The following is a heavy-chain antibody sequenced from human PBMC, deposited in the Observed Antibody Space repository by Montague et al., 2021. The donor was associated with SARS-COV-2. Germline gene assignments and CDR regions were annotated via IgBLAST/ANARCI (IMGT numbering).Heavy chain of an antibody. D-gene: IGHD4-17*01. CDR2: ISRSSRTI. V-gene: IGHV3-11*04. Sequence: SLRLSCAASGFTFSDYYMGWIRQAPGKGLEWVSYISRSSRTIYYADSVKGRITISRDNAKNSLYLQMNSLRAEDTAVYYCAVYGDTEPFQHWGQGTLVTVSS. CDR1: GFTFSDYY. CDR3: AVYGDTEPFQH. J-gene: IGHJ1*01.